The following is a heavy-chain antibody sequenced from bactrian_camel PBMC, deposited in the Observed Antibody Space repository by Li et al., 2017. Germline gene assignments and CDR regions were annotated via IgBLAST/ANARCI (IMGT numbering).Heavy chain of an antibody. CDR1: RYSEATDC. Sequence: HVQLVESGGGSVQAGGSLRLSCEVARYSEATDCMGWFRQAPGKEREGVAAVDKEGGTDYADSVDGRFTITKDNAKNTVALQIDSLNPEDTGRYYCTTAALGWAASYWGQGTQVTVST. CDR3: TTAALGWAASY. CDR2: VDKEGGT. J-gene: IGHJ4*01. V-gene: IGHV3S53*01. D-gene: IGHD5*01.